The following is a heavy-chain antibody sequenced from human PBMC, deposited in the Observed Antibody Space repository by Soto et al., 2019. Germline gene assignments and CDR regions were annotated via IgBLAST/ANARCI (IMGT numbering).Heavy chain of an antibody. Sequence: QITLKESGPTLVKPTQTLTLTCTFSGFSLSTSGVGVGWIRQPPGKALEWLALIYWNDDERNSPSLKSRLTITKDTSKNQVVLTMTNMDPEXXXXXXXXXXAEGIYGMXXXGQXX. J-gene: IGHJ6*02. CDR2: IYWNDDE. V-gene: IGHV2-5*01. CDR1: GFSLSTSGVG. CDR3: XXXAEGIYGMXX.